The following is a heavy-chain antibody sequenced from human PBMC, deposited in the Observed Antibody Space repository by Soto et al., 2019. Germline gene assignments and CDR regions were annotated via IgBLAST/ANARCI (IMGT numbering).Heavy chain of an antibody. Sequence: GASVKVSCKASGYTFTSYAMHWVRQAPGQRLEWMGWINAGNGNTKYSQKFQGRVTITRDTSASTAYMELSSLRSEDTAVYYCATRSSTFGVATYFFDYWGQGTSAPASS. CDR1: GYTFTSYA. D-gene: IGHD3-3*01. V-gene: IGHV1-3*01. J-gene: IGHJ4*02. CDR3: ATRSSTFGVATYFFDY. CDR2: INAGNGNT.